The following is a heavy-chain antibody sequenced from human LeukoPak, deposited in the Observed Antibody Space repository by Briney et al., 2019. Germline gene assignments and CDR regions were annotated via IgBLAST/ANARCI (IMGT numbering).Heavy chain of an antibody. V-gene: IGHV3-21*01. Sequence: PGGSLRLSCAASGFTFSSYSMNWVRQAPGKGLEWVSSISSSSSYIYYADSVKGRFTISRDNAKNSLYLQMNSLRAEDTAVYYCARDLARGSGTPGQFDPWGQGTLVTVSS. J-gene: IGHJ5*02. D-gene: IGHD3-10*01. CDR1: GFTFSSYS. CDR2: ISSSSSYI. CDR3: ARDLARGSGTPGQFDP.